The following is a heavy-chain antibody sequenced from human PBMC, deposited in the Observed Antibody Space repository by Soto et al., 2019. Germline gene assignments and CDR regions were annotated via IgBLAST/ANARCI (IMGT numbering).Heavy chain of an antibody. D-gene: IGHD6-19*01. CDR3: AKIRIAVAGTERFYYYYMDV. CDR2: ISWNSGSI. CDR1: GFTLDDYA. J-gene: IGHJ6*03. V-gene: IGHV3-9*01. Sequence: GGSLRLSCAASGFTLDDYAMHWVRQAPGKGLEWVSGISWNSGSIGYADSVKGRFTISRDNAKNSLYLQMNSLRAEDTALYYCAKIRIAVAGTERFYYYYMDVWGKGTTVTVSS.